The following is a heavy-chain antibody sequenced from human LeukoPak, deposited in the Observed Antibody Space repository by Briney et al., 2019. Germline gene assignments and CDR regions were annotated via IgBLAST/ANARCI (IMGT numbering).Heavy chain of an antibody. V-gene: IGHV4-59*08. CDR2: IYYSGST. J-gene: IGHJ3*02. CDR3: ARHDYGDYLYAFDI. Sequence: SETLSLTCTVSGGSISSYYWSWIRQPPGKGLEWIGYIYYSGSTNYNPSLKSRVTISVDTSKNQFSLKLSSVTAADTAVYYCARHDYGDYLYAFDIWGQGTMVTVSS. CDR1: GGSISSYY. D-gene: IGHD4-17*01.